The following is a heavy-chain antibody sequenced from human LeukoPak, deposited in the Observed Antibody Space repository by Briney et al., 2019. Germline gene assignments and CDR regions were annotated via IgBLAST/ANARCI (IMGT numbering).Heavy chain of an antibody. CDR3: ARVRTDSSGLFDY. J-gene: IGHJ4*02. CDR2: LDWDDDN. D-gene: IGHD3-22*01. V-gene: IGHV2-70*04. Sequence: VSGPALVKPTQTLTLTCTFSGFSPSTSGMRVKCIRQPPTKALERLAGLDWDDDNFYSTFLKTRANISKDSAKNQVVLTMPNIDPVDTATYYCARVRTDSSGLFDYRGQVTLVTVSS. CDR1: GFSPSTSGMR.